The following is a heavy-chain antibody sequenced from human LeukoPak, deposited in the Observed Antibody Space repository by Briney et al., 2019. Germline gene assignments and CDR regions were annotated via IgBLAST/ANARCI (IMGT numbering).Heavy chain of an antibody. J-gene: IGHJ4*02. V-gene: IGHV4-59*01. D-gene: IGHD1-26*01. Sequence: SETLSLTCTVSGGSISSYYWSWIRQPPGKGLEWIGYIYYSGSTNYNPSLKSRVTISVDTSKNQFSLKLSSVTAADTAVYYCARGDREIAGADYWGQGTLVTVSS. CDR1: GGSISSYY. CDR2: IYYSGST. CDR3: ARGDREIAGADY.